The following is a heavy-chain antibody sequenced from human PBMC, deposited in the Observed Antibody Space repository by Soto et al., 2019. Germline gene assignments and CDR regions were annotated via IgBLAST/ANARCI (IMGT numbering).Heavy chain of an antibody. CDR3: AGSSTMVRGVIAQYYFDY. CDR2: IYYSGST. V-gene: IGHV4-59*01. CDR1: GGSISSYY. J-gene: IGHJ4*02. D-gene: IGHD3-10*01. Sequence: PSETLSLTCTVSGGSISSYYWSWIRQPPGKGLEWIGYIYYSGSTNYNPSLKSRVTISVDTSKNQFSLKLSSVTAADTAVYYCAGSSTMVRGVIAQYYFDYWGQGTLVTVSS.